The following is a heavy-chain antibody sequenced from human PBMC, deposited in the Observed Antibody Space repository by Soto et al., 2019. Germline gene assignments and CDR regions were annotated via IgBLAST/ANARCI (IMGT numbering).Heavy chain of an antibody. CDR2: IYYSGST. CDR1: GGSISSYY. Sequence: SETLSLTCTVFGGSISSYYWSWIRQPPGKGLEWIGYIYYSGSTNYNPSLKSRVTISVDTSKNQFSLKLSSVTAADTAVYYCARHDSGGSYYYYYYMDVWGKGTTVTVSS. J-gene: IGHJ6*03. V-gene: IGHV4-59*08. D-gene: IGHD2-15*01. CDR3: ARHDSGGSYYYYYYMDV.